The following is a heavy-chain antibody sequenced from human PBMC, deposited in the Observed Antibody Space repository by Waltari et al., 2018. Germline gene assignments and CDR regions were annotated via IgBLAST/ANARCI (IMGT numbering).Heavy chain of an antibody. CDR1: GGSISRTSCF. D-gene: IGHD4-17*01. CDR2: MHHSGGT. Sequence: QLQLQESGPGLVKPSETLSLTCTVSGGSISRTSCFWGWIRQPPGKGVEWVGRMHHSGGTFYNPSLQCRLTISGDTSENQFSLKLTSMTAADTALYYCVSCYTGSYGGFWGHGTLVTVSS. J-gene: IGHJ4*01. CDR3: VSCYTGSYGGF. V-gene: IGHV4-39*01.